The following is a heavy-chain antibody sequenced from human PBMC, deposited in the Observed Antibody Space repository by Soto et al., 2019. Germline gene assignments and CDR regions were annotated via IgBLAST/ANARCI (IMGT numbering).Heavy chain of an antibody. CDR3: ARHAGSLGY. D-gene: IGHD2-2*03. CDR1: GSSITNYQ. V-gene: IGHV4-59*08. Sequence: QVHLQESGPGLVKPSETLSLTCTISGSSITNYQWSWIRQPPGKGLEWIGHVYYSGSANYNPTLKSRVTISIDTSKCQFSLNLGSVTAAVTAVYFCARHAGSLGYWGQGTLVTVSS. CDR2: VYYSGSA. J-gene: IGHJ4*02.